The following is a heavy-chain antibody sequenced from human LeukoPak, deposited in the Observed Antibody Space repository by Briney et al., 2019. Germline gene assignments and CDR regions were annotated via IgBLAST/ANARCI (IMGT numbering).Heavy chain of an antibody. V-gene: IGHV3-9*01. CDR3: ARLAYSSGWYYFDY. D-gene: IGHD6-19*01. J-gene: IGHJ4*02. Sequence: GGSLRLSCAASGFTFSSYAMSWVRQAPGKGLEWVSGISWNSGSIGYADSVKGRFTISRDNAKNSLYLQMNSLRAEDTALYYCARLAYSSGWYYFDYWGQGTLVTVSS. CDR1: GFTFSSYA. CDR2: ISWNSGSI.